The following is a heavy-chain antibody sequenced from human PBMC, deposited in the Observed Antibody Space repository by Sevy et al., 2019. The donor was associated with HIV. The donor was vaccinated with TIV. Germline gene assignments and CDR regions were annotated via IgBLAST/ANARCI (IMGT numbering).Heavy chain of an antibody. CDR2: ISHDGIDK. D-gene: IGHD3-16*02. CDR1: GFTFSNYA. V-gene: IGHV3-30*04. CDR3: ARDLPHLLPWELSRGSDY. J-gene: IGHJ4*02. Sequence: GSLRLSCAASGFTFSNYAVHWVRQAPGKGLEWVALISHDGIDKQYADSVKGRFTISRDDSKNTLYLQMGSLRAEDTAVYYCARDLPHLLPWELSRGSDYRGPGTLVTVSS.